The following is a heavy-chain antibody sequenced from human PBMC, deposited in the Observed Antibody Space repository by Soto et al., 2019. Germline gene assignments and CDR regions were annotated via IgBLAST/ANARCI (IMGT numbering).Heavy chain of an antibody. J-gene: IGHJ5*02. D-gene: IGHD2-2*01. CDR2: MYNPGYP. CDR1: GGSFGTFY. V-gene: IGHV4-59*08. Sequence: QVQLQESGPGLVKPSETLSLTCSVSGGSFGTFYWTWLPPRPGKGMEWIAHMYNPGYPNYNPSLKGRATISLDTSTNQISLKMNSVSAAATAVYYCARPVGGCSCDSCYAGPWGQGIRVTV. CDR3: ARPVGGCSCDSCYAGP.